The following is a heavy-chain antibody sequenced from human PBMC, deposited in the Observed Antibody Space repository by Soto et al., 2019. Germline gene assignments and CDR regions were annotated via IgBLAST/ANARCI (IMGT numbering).Heavy chain of an antibody. J-gene: IGHJ4*02. CDR2: ISGSGGST. Sequence: GGSLRLSCAASGFTFSSYAMSWVRQAPGKGLECVSAISGSGGSTYYADSVKGRFTISRDNSKNTLYLQMNSLRAEDTAVYYCAKTHSSGSTGYWGQGTLVTVSS. D-gene: IGHD3-22*01. V-gene: IGHV3-23*01. CDR3: AKTHSSGSTGY. CDR1: GFTFSSYA.